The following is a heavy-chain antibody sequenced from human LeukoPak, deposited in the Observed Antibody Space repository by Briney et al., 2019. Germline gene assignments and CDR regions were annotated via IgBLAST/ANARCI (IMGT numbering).Heavy chain of an antibody. CDR2: ISYSGST. CDR3: ARGRLGGSGSYYNVLDY. V-gene: IGHV4-59*01. CDR1: GGSISSYY. D-gene: IGHD3-10*01. Sequence: SETLSLTCTVSGGSISSYYWSWIRQPPGKGLEWIGYISYSGSTNYNPSLKSRVTISVDTSRNQFSLKLSSVTAADTAVYHCARGRLGGSGSYYNVLDYWGQGTLVTISS. J-gene: IGHJ4*02.